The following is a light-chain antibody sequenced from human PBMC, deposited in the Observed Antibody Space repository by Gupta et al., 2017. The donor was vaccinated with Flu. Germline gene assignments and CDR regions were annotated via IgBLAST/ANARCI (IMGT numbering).Light chain of an antibody. V-gene: IGLV3-1*01. CDR1: ILGNKN. CDR2: EDN. J-gene: IGLJ1*01. CDR3: QAWDSRSSFV. Sequence: SYELTQPPSVSVSPGQTASITCSGDILGNKNACWYQQRPGQSPVLVIYEDNKRPSGIPERFSGSNSGNTATLTISGTQAVDEADYYCQAWDSRSSFVFGAGTQVTVL.